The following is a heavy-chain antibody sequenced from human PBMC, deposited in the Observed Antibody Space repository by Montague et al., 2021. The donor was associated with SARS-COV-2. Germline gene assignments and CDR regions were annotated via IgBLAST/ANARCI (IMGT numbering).Heavy chain of an antibody. Sequence: SETLSLTCTVSGDSISSYYWSWIRQSQRPGLERIGKIDFSGTTNSNYYPNSRVTISVATSTTKISLQLSLVTAADAAVYYCARDARGGDFGGYWGQGILVTVSS. CDR2: IDFSGTT. V-gene: IGHV4-59*01. D-gene: IGHD2-21*02. J-gene: IGHJ1*01. CDR3: ARDARGGDFGGY. CDR1: GDSISSYY.